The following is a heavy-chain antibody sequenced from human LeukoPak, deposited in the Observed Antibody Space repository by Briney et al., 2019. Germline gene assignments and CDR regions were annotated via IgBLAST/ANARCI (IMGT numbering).Heavy chain of an antibody. CDR3: TSALTYYYDSSGYYPPYYYYMDV. J-gene: IGHJ6*03. V-gene: IGHV3-49*04. CDR2: IRSKAYGGTT. Sequence: GGSLRLSCTASGFTFGDYAMSWVRQAPGKGLEWVGFIRSKAYGGTTEYAVSVKGRFTISRDDSKSIAYLQMNSLKTEDTAVYYCTSALTYYYDSSGYYPPYYYYMDVWGKGTTVTVSS. CDR1: GFTFGDYA. D-gene: IGHD3-22*01.